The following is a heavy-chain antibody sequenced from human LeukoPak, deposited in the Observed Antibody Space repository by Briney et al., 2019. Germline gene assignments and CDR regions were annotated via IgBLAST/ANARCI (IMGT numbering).Heavy chain of an antibody. CDR1: GFTFSDYY. CDR3: AINYYDSSGYRDY. D-gene: IGHD3-22*01. Sequence: GGSLRLSCAASGFTFSDYYMSWIRQAPGKGLEWVSYISSSSSYTNYADSVKGRFTISRDNAKNSLYLQMNSLRAEDTAVYYCAINYYDSSGYRDYWGQGTLVTVSS. CDR2: ISSSSSYT. V-gene: IGHV3-11*03. J-gene: IGHJ4*02.